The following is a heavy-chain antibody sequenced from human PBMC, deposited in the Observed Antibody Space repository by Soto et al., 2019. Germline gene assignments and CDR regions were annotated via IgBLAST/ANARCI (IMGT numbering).Heavy chain of an antibody. V-gene: IGHV3-23*01. CDR1: GFTFSSYA. D-gene: IGHD6-19*01. J-gene: IGHJ1*01. Sequence: GGSLRLSCAASGFTFSSYAMSWVRQAPGKGLEWVLGISGSGDSTYYADSVKGRFTISRDNSKNTLYLQMNSLRAEDTAVYYCAKGVPGIAVAGTGYFQHWGQGTLVTVSS. CDR2: ISGSGDST. CDR3: AKGVPGIAVAGTGYFQH.